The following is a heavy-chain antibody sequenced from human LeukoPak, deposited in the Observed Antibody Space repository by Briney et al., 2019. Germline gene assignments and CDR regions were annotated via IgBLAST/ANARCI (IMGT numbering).Heavy chain of an antibody. J-gene: IGHJ4*02. D-gene: IGHD4-23*01. CDR2: IYTSGST. Sequence: SETLSLTCTVSGGSISSYYWSWSRQPAGKGLEWMGRIYTSGSTNYNPSLKSRVTMSVDTSKNQLSLKLSSVTAADTAVYYCARERWEGGFDYWGQGTLVTVSS. V-gene: IGHV4-4*07. CDR1: GGSISSYY. CDR3: ARERWEGGFDY.